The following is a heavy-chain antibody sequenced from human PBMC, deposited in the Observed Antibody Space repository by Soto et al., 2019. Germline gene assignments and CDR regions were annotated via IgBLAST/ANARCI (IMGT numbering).Heavy chain of an antibody. CDR1: GNSVSSNSAA. CDR3: SGVASFRGMDV. J-gene: IGHJ6*02. CDR2: TYYRSKWYN. Sequence: PSQTLSLTCVISGNSVSSNSAAWIWIRQSPSRGLEWLGRTYYRSKWYNDYAVSVKSRITINPDTSKNQFSLHLDSVIPEETAVYYCSGVASFRGMDVLGQGTPVTVFS. V-gene: IGHV6-1*01. D-gene: IGHD2-21*01.